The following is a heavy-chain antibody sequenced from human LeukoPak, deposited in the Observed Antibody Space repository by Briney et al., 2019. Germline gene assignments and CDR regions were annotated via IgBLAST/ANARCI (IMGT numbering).Heavy chain of an antibody. CDR2: INLDGSVK. Sequence: GGSLRLSCAPSGFTFSNYWMSWVRQAPGKGLEWVANINLDGSVKSYVDSVKGRFTISRDNAKNTLYLLMDSLRAEDTAVYYCARGSYWGGDYWGQGTLVTVSS. CDR1: GFTFSNYW. CDR3: ARGSYWGGDY. V-gene: IGHV3-7*01. J-gene: IGHJ4*02. D-gene: IGHD1-26*01.